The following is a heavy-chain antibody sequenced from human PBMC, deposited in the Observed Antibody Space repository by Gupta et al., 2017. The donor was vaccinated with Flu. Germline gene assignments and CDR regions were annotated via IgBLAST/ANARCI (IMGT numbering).Heavy chain of an antibody. CDR2: ISLYNGDT. J-gene: IGHJ3*02. D-gene: IGHD2-15*01. CDR1: GYSFANYA. Sequence: QVQLVQSGAEMKRPGASLKVSCTASGYSFANYAISWVRQAPGQGPEWMGWISLYNGDTNYAQRFQGRITLTTDTSTNTAYMDLRSLTSDDTAIYYCARDSALVVSTVSGPFDIWGQGTMVTVSS. CDR3: ARDSALVVSTVSGPFDI. V-gene: IGHV1-18*01.